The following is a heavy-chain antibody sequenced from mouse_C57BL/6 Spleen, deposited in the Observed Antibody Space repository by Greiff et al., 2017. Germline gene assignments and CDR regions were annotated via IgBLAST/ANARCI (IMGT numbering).Heavy chain of an antibody. CDR1: GYTFTSYW. V-gene: IGHV1-61*01. Sequence: VQLQQPGAELVRPGSSVKLSCKASGYTFTSYWMDWVKQRPGQGLEWIGNIYPSDSETHYNQKFKDKATLTVDKSSSTVYMQLSSLTSEDSAVYFCARTGGKFPFDYWGQGTTLTVSS. J-gene: IGHJ2*01. D-gene: IGHD2-1*01. CDR2: IYPSDSET. CDR3: ARTGGKFPFDY.